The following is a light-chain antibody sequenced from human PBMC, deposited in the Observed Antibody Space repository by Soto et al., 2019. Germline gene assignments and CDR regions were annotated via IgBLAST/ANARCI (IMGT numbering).Light chain of an antibody. J-gene: IGKJ1*01. CDR2: DAS. V-gene: IGKV1-5*01. Sequence: GARVPVTWLARQTISTSMAWYQQKPGKAPKLLVYDASTLQSGVATRFSGSGSGTEFTLTISSLQPDDFATYYCQHNYSNLDAFGQGTKVDIK. CDR3: QHNYSNLDA. CDR1: QTISTS.